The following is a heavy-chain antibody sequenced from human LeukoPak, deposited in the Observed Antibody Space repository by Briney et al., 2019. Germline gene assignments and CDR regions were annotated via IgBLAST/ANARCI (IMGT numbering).Heavy chain of an antibody. V-gene: IGHV4-39*07. CDR2: INHSGST. Sequence: ASETLSLTCTVSGGSISSGSYYWSWIRQPPGKGLEWIGEINHSGSTNYNPSLKSRVTISVDTSKNQFSLKLSSVTAADTAVYYCARVGYGPYYYYMDVWGKGTTVTISS. D-gene: IGHD5-18*01. CDR3: ARVGYGPYYYYMDV. J-gene: IGHJ6*03. CDR1: GGSISSGSYY.